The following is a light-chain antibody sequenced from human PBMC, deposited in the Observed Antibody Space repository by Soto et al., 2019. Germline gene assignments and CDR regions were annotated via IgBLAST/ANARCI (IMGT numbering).Light chain of an antibody. Sequence: QSVLTQPPSVSASPAQNVTSSCSRFDSIIGNIYVSWYQQLPGRGPKLLIYYNDKRPSGIPDRFSGSKSGRSATLGITGLQTGDEANYYCGTWDNSLSAYVFGTGTKVTVL. V-gene: IGLV1-51*01. CDR3: GTWDNSLSAYV. J-gene: IGLJ1*01. CDR2: YND. CDR1: DSIIGNIY.